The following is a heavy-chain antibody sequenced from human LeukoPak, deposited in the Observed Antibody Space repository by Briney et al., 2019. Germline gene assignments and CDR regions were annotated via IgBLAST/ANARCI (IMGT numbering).Heavy chain of an antibody. CDR2: ISVSGNT. CDR3: AKAPVTTCSGAYCYPFDY. J-gene: IGHJ4*02. CDR1: GFTLSSYA. Sequence: GGSLRLSCAASGFTLSSYAMSWVRQAPGKGLEWVSAISVSGNTYHADSVKGRFTISRGSSKNTLYLQMNRLRAEDAAVYYCAKAPVTTCSGAYCYPFDYWGQGTLVTVSS. V-gene: IGHV3-23*01. D-gene: IGHD2-21*01.